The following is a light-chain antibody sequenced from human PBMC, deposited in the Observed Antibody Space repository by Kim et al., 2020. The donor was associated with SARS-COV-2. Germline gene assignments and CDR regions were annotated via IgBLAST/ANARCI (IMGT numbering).Light chain of an antibody. V-gene: IGKV1-5*01. J-gene: IGKJ1*01. CDR2: DAS. CDR3: QQYNSYPWT. CDR1: QSVSSW. Sequence: ASVGDRVIISCRASQSVSSWLAWYQQKAGKAPKLLFYDASSLESGVPSRFSGSGSETEFTLTIISLQPDDFATYYCQQYNSYPWTFGQGTKVDIK.